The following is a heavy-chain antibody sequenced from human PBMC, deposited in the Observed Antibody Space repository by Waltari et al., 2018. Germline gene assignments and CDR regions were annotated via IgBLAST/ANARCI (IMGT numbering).Heavy chain of an antibody. CDR2: INPGGNV. CDR1: GFSVSSNY. V-gene: IGHV3-53*02. CDR3: VREDREYFFHMDV. Sequence: EVLLLETGGDVIQPGGSLRPSCAASGFSVSSNYMSWVRQAPGKGLEWVSVINPGGNVFYADSVEGRFTISRDNPRNTVYLEMNSLRVEDSAVYYCVREDREYFFHMDVWGSGTTVTVSS. D-gene: IGHD3-3*01. J-gene: IGHJ6*03.